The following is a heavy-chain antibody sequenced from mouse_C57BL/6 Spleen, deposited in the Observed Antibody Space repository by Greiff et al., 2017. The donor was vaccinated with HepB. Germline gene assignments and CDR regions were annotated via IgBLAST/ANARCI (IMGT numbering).Heavy chain of an antibody. CDR3: AKSGSYDGSRGGYYAMDY. CDR1: GFTFSDYG. J-gene: IGHJ4*01. D-gene: IGHD1-1*01. CDR2: ISSGSSTI. Sequence: EVKLVESGGGLVKPGGSLKLSCAASGFTFSDYGMHWVRQAPEKGLEWVAYISSGSSTIYYADTVKGRFTITRDNAKNTLFLQITSLRSEDTAMYYGAKSGSYDGSRGGYYAMDYWGQGTSVTVSS. V-gene: IGHV5-17*01.